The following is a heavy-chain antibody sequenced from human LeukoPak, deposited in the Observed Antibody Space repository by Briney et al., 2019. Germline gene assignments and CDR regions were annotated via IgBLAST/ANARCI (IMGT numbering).Heavy chain of an antibody. J-gene: IGHJ6*03. D-gene: IGHD6-13*01. Sequence: GGSLRLSCAASGFTVSSNYMSWVRQAPGRGLEWVSVIYSGGSTYYADSVKGRFTISRDNSKNTLYLQMNSLRAEDTAVYYCAGAGTNYYYYYYYMDVWGKGTTVTVSS. CDR3: AGAGTNYYYYYYYMDV. V-gene: IGHV3-66*02. CDR2: IYSGGST. CDR1: GFTVSSNY.